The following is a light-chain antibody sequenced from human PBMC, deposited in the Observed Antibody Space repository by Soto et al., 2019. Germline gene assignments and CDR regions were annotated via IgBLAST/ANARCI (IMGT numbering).Light chain of an antibody. CDR3: QQYYSYLT. Sequence: AIRMTQSPSSLSASTGDRVTITCRASQGISSYLAWYQQKPGEAPKLLIYAASTLQSGVPSRFSGSGSGTDFTLTISCLQSEDFATYYCQQYYSYLTFGGGTKVEIK. V-gene: IGKV1-8*01. CDR1: QGISSY. J-gene: IGKJ4*01. CDR2: AAS.